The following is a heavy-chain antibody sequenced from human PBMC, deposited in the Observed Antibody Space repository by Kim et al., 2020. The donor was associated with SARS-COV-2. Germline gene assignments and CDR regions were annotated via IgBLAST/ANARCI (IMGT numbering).Heavy chain of an antibody. CDR1: GFTFGDYA. D-gene: IGHD6-6*01. Sequence: GGSLRLSCTASGFTFGDYAMSWVRQAPGKGLEWVGFIRSRAYGGTTEYAASVKGRFTISRDDAKSIAYLQMNSLKTEDTAVYYCTRAQYSTPPYVWGQGTTVTVSS. CDR3: TRAQYSTPPYV. CDR2: IRSRAYGGTT. V-gene: IGHV3-49*04. J-gene: IGHJ6*02.